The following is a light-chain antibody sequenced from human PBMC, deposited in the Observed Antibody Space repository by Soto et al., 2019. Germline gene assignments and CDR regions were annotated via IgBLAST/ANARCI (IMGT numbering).Light chain of an antibody. CDR3: QQYGSSPRWT. CDR1: QSVSSSY. Sequence: EIVLTQSPGTLSLSPGERATLSCRASQSVSSSYLAWYQQKPGQAPRLLIYGASSRATGIPDRFSGSGSGTYFTLTISRLEPEDFAVYYWQQYGSSPRWTFGQGTKVEIK. J-gene: IGKJ1*01. V-gene: IGKV3-20*01. CDR2: GAS.